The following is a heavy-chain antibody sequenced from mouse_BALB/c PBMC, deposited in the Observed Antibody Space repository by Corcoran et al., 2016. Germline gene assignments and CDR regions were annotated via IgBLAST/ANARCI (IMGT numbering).Heavy chain of an antibody. CDR1: GYSFSSYW. V-gene: IGHV1-9*01. D-gene: IGHD2-10*02. Sequence: QVQLQQSGAELMTPGASVKISCKAAGYSFSSYWIEWVKQRPGHGLEWIGEIIPGSGSTNYNEKFKGKATFTADTSSNTDYMQLSSMTSEDSAVYYCARGTYGNYVAYWGQGTTLTVSS. J-gene: IGHJ2*01. CDR2: IIPGSGST. CDR3: ARGTYGNYVAY.